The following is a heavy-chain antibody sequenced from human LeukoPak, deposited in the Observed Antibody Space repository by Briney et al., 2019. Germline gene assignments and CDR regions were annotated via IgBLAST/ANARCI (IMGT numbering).Heavy chain of an antibody. CDR1: GFTFSSYW. Sequence: GGSLRLSCAASGFTFSSYWMSWVRQAPRKGLEWVANIKQDGREKYYVDSVKGRFTISRDNAKNSLYLQMNSLRVDDTAVYYCARLFYYDSSGVYGMDVWGQGTTVTVSS. V-gene: IGHV3-7*01. CDR3: ARLFYYDSSGVYGMDV. D-gene: IGHD3-22*01. J-gene: IGHJ6*02. CDR2: IKQDGREK.